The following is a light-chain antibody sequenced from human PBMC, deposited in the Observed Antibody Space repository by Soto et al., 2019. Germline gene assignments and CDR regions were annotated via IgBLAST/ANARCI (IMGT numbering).Light chain of an antibody. CDR1: QGISNY. CDR3: PMHNSAPPLT. V-gene: IGKV1-27*01. CDR2: AAS. Sequence: DIQMIQSPSSLSASVGESVTITCRARQGISNYLAWYQQKPGKVPKLMIYAASTLQSGVPSRFSGSGSGTDFTLTISRLQPEDVATYYCPMHNSAPPLTFGVGTKVQIK. J-gene: IGKJ4*01.